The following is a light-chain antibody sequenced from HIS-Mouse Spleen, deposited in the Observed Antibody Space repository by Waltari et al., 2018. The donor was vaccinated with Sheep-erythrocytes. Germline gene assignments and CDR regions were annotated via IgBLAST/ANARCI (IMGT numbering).Light chain of an antibody. V-gene: IGLV2-8*01. Sequence: QSALTQPPSASGSPGQSVTIACTGTSSHVGGYNYVPWYQQHPGKAPKLMIYEVSKRPSGVPDRFSGSKSGNTASLTISGLQAEDEADYYCCSYAGSSTPWVFGGGTKLTVL. CDR2: EVS. CDR1: SSHVGGYNY. J-gene: IGLJ3*02. CDR3: CSYAGSSTPWV.